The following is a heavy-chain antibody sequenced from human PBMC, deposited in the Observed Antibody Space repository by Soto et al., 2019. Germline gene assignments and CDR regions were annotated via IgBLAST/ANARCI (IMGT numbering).Heavy chain of an antibody. D-gene: IGHD2-2*01. CDR1: GYTFTSYA. CDR2: INAGNGNT. J-gene: IGHJ6*02. CDR3: ASHQLGFYCSSTSCWNYYYYYGMDV. V-gene: IGHV1-3*01. Sequence: ASVKVSCKASGYTFTSYAMHWVRQAPGQRLEWMGWINAGNGNTKYSQKFQGRVTITRDTSASTAYMELSSLRSEDTAVYYCASHQLGFYCSSTSCWNYYYYYGMDVWGQGTTVTVS.